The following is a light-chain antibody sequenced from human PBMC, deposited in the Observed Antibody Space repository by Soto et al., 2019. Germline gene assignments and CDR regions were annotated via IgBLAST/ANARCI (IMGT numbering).Light chain of an antibody. V-gene: IGKV4-1*01. J-gene: IGKJ3*01. Sequence: DIVMTQSPDSLAVSLGERATINCKSSQSVFYSSNNKNYLAWYQQKPGQPPRLLIYWASTRESGVPDRFSGSGSGTDFTLTISILQAEDVAVYYCQQYYNTPLTFGPGTKVDIK. CDR3: QQYYNTPLT. CDR1: QSVFYSSNNKNY. CDR2: WAS.